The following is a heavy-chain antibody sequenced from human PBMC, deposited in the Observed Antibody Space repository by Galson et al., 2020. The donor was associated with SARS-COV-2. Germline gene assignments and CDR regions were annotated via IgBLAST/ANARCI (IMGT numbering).Heavy chain of an antibody. CDR2: IYRDGSA. V-gene: IGHV4-30-2*01. CDR3: ARTISHGDFYNYYYMDV. CDR1: GGSISSGGYS. J-gene: IGHJ6*03. D-gene: IGHD4-17*01. Sequence: SETLSLTCAVSGGSISSGGYSWSWIRQPPGKGLEWVGYIYRDGSAYYNPSLESRVTMSVDRSKNQFSLKLSSVTAADAAVYYCARTISHGDFYNYYYMDVWGKGTTVTISS.